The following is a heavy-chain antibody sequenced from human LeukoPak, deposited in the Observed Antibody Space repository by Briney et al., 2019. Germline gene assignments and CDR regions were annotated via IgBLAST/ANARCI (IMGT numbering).Heavy chain of an antibody. V-gene: IGHV3-66*01. J-gene: IGHJ4*02. D-gene: IGHD3/OR15-3a*01. CDR2: IYAGNTI. CDR3: ATIGTGDYREDS. CDR1: GFSVINNY. Sequence: PGGSLRLSCVVPGFSVINNYVSWVRQAPGKGLEWVSVIYAGNTIKYADSVKGRFTISRDNSKNTVYLQMNSLRAEDTALYYCATIGTGDYREDSWGQGTLVTVSS.